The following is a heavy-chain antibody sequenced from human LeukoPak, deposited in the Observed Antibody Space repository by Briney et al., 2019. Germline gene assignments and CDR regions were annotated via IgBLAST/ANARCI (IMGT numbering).Heavy chain of an antibody. D-gene: IGHD2-2*01. CDR1: GFTFSSYA. J-gene: IGHJ4*02. CDR2: ISSNGGST. V-gene: IGHV3-64*01. Sequence: PGGSLRLSCAASGFTFSSYAMHWVRQAPGKGLEYVSAISSNGGSTYYANSVKGRFTISRDNSKNTLYLQMGSLRAEDMAVYYCANNQYPLVVVPAAIDYWGQGTLVTVSS. CDR3: ANNQYPLVVVPAAIDY.